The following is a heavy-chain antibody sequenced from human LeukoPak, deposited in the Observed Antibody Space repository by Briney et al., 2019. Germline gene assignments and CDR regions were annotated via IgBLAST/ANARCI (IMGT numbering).Heavy chain of an antibody. D-gene: IGHD5-12*01. CDR1: GGSISISSGGYY. J-gene: IGHJ6*02. Sequence: PSQTLSLTCTVSGGSISISSGGYYWSWLRQHPGKGLEWIGYIYYSGSTYYNPSLESRVIISVDMSKNQFSLKLSSVTAADTAVYYCARVRWLQANGDVWGQGTTVTVSS. CDR3: ARVRWLQANGDV. CDR2: IYYSGST. V-gene: IGHV4-31*03.